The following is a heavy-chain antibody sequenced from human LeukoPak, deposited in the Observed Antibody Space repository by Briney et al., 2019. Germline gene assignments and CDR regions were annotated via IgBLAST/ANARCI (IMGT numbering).Heavy chain of an antibody. CDR3: ARDRQLIGYCSGGSCGYYFDY. D-gene: IGHD2-15*01. Sequence: GGSLRLSCAASGFTFSSYAMSWVRQAPGKGLEGVSYISSSSSTIYYADSVKGRFTISRDNAKNSLYLQMNSLRAEDTAVYYCARDRQLIGYCSGGSCGYYFDYWGQGTLVTVSS. CDR2: ISSSSSTI. CDR1: GFTFSSYA. J-gene: IGHJ4*02. V-gene: IGHV3-48*01.